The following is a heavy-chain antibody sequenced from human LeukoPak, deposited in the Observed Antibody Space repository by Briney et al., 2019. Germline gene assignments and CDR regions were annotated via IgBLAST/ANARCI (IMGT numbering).Heavy chain of an antibody. CDR2: IYSGGTT. D-gene: IGHD6-25*01. CDR1: GFTVSSNY. CDR3: ARGGSGNYFDY. V-gene: IGHV3-66*01. J-gene: IGHJ4*02. Sequence: PGGSLRLSCAASGFTVSSNYMSWVRQAPGKGLEWVSVIYSGGTTYYADSVKGRFTISRDNSKNTLYLQMNSLRAEDTAVYYCARGGSGNYFDYWGQGTLVTVSS.